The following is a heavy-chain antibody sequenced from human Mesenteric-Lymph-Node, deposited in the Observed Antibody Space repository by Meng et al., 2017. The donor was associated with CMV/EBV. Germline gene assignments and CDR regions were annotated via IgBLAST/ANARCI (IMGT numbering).Heavy chain of an antibody. J-gene: IGHJ5*02. CDR3: ARQPIVVVPAAKGWFDP. CDR2: IYYSGST. V-gene: IGHV4-39*01. Sequence: GSLRLSCTVSGGSISSSSYYWGWIRQPPGKGLEWIGSIYYSGSTYYNPSLKSRVTISVDTSKNQFSLKLSSVTAAATAVYYCARQPIVVVPAAKGWFDPWGQGTLVTVSS. CDR1: GGSISSSSYY. D-gene: IGHD2-2*01.